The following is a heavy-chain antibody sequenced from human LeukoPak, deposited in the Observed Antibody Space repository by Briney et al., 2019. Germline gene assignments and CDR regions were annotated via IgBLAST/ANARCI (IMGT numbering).Heavy chain of an antibody. CDR1: GGSISSSNYY. CDR2: IYYSGSA. CDR3: ASQTGGTSSIAD. Sequence: SETVSLTCTVSGGSISSSNYYWAWIRQPPGKGLEWIGNIYYSGSAYFDPSLRSRVTMSVDTSKNHFSLKLSSVTAADTAVYYCASQTGGTSSIADWGQGTLVTVSS. D-gene: IGHD6-6*01. V-gene: IGHV4-39*02. J-gene: IGHJ4*02.